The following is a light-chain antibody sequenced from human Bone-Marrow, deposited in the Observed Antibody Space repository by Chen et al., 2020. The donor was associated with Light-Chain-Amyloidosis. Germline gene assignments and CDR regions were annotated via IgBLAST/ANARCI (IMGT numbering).Light chain of an antibody. CDR2: EVS. J-gene: IGKJ4*01. CDR3: MQTLQVPLT. Sequence: DIVMTQTPLSLSVTHGQPASISCKSSQGLLHSGGKTFLYWYLQKSGQPPQLLIYEVSSRFSGVPDRFSGGGSGTDFTLNISRVEAEDVGVYYCMQTLQVPLTFGGGTKVEIK. CDR1: QGLLHSGGKTF. V-gene: IGKV2D-29*01.